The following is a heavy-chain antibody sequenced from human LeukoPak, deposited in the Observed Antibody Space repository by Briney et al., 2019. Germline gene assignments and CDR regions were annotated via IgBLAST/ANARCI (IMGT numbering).Heavy chain of an antibody. V-gene: IGHV3-69-1*01. J-gene: IGHJ4*02. CDR2: ISSTNDI. CDR1: GFTFAKYA. CDR3: ARDNVNIAARPFDY. D-gene: IGHD6-6*01. Sequence: GGSLRLSCAASGFTFAKYALNWFRHTPGKGLEWLSYISSTNDIYYADSAKGRFTISRDNAKNSLYLQMNSLRAEDTAVYYCARDNVNIAARPFDYWGQGTLVTVSS.